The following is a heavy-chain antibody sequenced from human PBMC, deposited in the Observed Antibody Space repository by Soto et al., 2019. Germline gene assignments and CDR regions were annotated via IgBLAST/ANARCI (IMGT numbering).Heavy chain of an antibody. CDR3: GIVDMITFGGITGPNDAFDR. V-gene: IGHV4-30-4*08. Sequence: SETLRDTWNVCAGSISPGGYFVCRLRLHQGKGLEWMGYIYFSESTSYKPSLKGRVTISGAKSKNQFSLRVTSVTAADPAVYYCGIVDMITFGGITGPNDAFDRWGQGKMVT. CDR1: AGSISPGGYF. D-gene: IGHD3-16*01. CDR2: IYFSEST. J-gene: IGHJ3*01.